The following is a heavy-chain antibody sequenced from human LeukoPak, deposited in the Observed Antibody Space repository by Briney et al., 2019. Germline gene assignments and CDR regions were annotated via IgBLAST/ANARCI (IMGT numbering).Heavy chain of an antibody. CDR1: GGSFSGYY. J-gene: IGHJ5*02. CDR3: ARGRRATIFGVVPAGGFDP. Sequence: SETLSLTCAVYGGSFSGYYWSWIRQPPGKGLEWIGEINHSGSTNYNPSLKSRVTISVDTSKNQFSLKLSSVTAADTAVYYCARGRRATIFGVVPAGGFDPWGQGTLVTVSS. D-gene: IGHD3-3*01. V-gene: IGHV4-34*01. CDR2: INHSGST.